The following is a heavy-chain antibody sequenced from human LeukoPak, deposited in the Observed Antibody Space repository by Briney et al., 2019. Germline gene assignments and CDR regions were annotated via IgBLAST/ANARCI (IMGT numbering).Heavy chain of an antibody. V-gene: IGHV3-30*02. CDR3: AKSITMIVVPGNCDY. D-gene: IGHD3-22*01. Sequence: GGSLRLSCAASGFTFSSYGMHWVRQAPGKGLEWVAFIRYDGSNKYYADSVKGRFTISRDNSKNTLYLQMNSLRAEDTAVYYCAKSITMIVVPGNCDYWGQGTLVTVSS. J-gene: IGHJ4*02. CDR2: IRYDGSNK. CDR1: GFTFSSYG.